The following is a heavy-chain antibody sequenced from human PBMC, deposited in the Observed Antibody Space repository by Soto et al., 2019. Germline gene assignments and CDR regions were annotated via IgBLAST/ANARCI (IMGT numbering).Heavy chain of an antibody. CDR1: GFTFTHAW. V-gene: IGHV3-15*07. CDR3: ATSSVGFFYYYCGLDV. D-gene: IGHD3-10*01. J-gene: IGHJ6*02. CDR2: IRSKTDGGTA. Sequence: EVQLVESGGGLVKPGGSLRLSCAASGFTFTHAWMHWVRQAPGKGLEWVGRIRSKTDGGTADYAAPVKGRFTISRDDSKNTLFLQMDSLRIDDTAVFYCATSSVGFFYYYCGLDVWGQGTKVTVSS.